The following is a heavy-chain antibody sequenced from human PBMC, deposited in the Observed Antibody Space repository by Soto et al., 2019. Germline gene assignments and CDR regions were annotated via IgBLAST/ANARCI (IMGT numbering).Heavy chain of an antibody. V-gene: IGHV1-18*01. D-gene: IGHD1-26*01. CDR1: GYTFTSYG. J-gene: IGHJ4*02. CDR2: ISAYNGNT. CDR3: ARVFPIVGATTGDFDY. Sequence: ASVKVSCKASGYTFTSYGISWVRQAPGQGLEWMGWISAYNGNTNYAQKLQGRVTMTTDTSTSTAYMELRSLRSDDTAVYYCARVFPIVGATTGDFDYWGQGTLVTVSS.